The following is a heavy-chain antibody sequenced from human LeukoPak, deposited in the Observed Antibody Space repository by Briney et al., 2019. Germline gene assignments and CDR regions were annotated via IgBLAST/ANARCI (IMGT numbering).Heavy chain of an antibody. CDR2: IFYSGST. D-gene: IGHD3-16*01. J-gene: IGHJ3*02. Sequence: TPSETLSLTCTVSDGSIRTSSYYWGWIRLPPGKGLEWIGSIFYSGSTYYNPSLKSRVTISVDTSKNQFSLKLNSLTAADTAIYYRARHESLGAFDIWGQGTMVTVSS. CDR3: ARHESLGAFDI. CDR1: DGSIRTSSYY. V-gene: IGHV4-39*01.